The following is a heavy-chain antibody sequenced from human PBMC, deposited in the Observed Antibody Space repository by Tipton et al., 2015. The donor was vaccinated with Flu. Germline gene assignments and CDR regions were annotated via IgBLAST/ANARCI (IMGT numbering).Heavy chain of an antibody. D-gene: IGHD2-15*01. J-gene: IGHJ4*02. CDR3: ASGVGLGPPDYFDY. V-gene: IGHV3-21*01. CDR2: ISSSSSYI. CDR1: GFTFSSYS. Sequence: SLRLSCAASGFTFSSYSMNWVRQAPGKGLEWVSSISSSSSYIYYADSVKGRFTISRDNAKNSLYLQMNSLRAEDTAVYYCASGVGLGPPDYFDYWGQGTLVTVSS.